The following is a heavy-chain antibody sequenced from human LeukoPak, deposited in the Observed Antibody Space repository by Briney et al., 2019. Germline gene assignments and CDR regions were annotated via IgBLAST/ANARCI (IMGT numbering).Heavy chain of an antibody. Sequence: SETLSLTCTVSGGSISTSNYYWGWIRQPPGKVLEWIGSIYYSGSTYYNPSLKSRVTISVDTSKNQFSLKLSSVTAADTAVYYCARHVVVVVTANNWFDPWGQGTLVTVSS. CDR3: ARHVVVVVTANNWFDP. J-gene: IGHJ5*02. CDR1: GGSISTSNYY. V-gene: IGHV4-39*01. CDR2: IYYSGST. D-gene: IGHD2-21*02.